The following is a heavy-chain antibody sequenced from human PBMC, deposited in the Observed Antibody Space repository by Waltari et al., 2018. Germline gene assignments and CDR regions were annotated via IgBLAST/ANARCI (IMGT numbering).Heavy chain of an antibody. CDR1: GYSISSGYY. CDR2: IYHSGST. J-gene: IGHJ3*02. V-gene: IGHV4-38-2*02. Sequence: QVQLQESGPGLVKPSETLSLTCAVSGYSISSGYYWGWIRQPPGKGLEWIGSIYHSGSTYYNPSLKSRVTISVDTSKNQFSLKLSSVTAADTAVYYCARDGGGDYYGSGSYYNAFDIWGQGTMVTVSS. CDR3: ARDGGGDYYGSGSYYNAFDI. D-gene: IGHD3-10*01.